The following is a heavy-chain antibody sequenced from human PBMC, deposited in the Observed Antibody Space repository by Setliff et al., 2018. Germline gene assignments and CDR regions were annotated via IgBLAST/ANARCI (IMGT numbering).Heavy chain of an antibody. J-gene: IGHJ3*02. D-gene: IGHD3-16*01. Sequence: GASVKVSCKASGGTLSTLSIAWVRQAPGQGLEWMGGTIPLLPLPNYAVKFQGRVTITADKSTSTAYMELRSLRSDDTAVYYCARVLGMGAFDIWGQGTMVTVSS. V-gene: IGHV1-69*10. CDR3: ARVLGMGAFDI. CDR1: GGTLSTLS. CDR2: TIPLLPLP.